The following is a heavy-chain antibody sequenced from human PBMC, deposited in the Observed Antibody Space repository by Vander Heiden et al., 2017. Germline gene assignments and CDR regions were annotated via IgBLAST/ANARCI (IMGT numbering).Heavy chain of an antibody. Sequence: QVQLVQSGAEVKKPGSSVKVSCKASGGTFSSYAISWVRQAPGQGLEWMGGIIPIFGTANYAQKFQGRVTITADESTSTAYMELSSLRSEDTAVYYCARARDYYDSSGYPDYYFDYWGQGTLVTVSS. CDR3: ARARDYYDSSGYPDYYFDY. D-gene: IGHD3-22*01. CDR1: GGTFSSYA. J-gene: IGHJ4*02. CDR2: IIPIFGTA. V-gene: IGHV1-69*01.